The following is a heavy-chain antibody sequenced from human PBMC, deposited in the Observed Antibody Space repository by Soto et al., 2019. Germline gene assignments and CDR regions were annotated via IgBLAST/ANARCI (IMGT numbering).Heavy chain of an antibody. Sequence: GGSLRLSCAASGFTFSIFAMSCVRQSPGKGLEWVSTISGSGGSTYYADAVKGRFTISRDNSMGTLYLQMKSLRVEDTAIYYCAKEVSLGSTVDLGYWGQGALVTVSS. CDR1: GFTFSIFA. J-gene: IGHJ4*02. V-gene: IGHV3-23*01. CDR2: ISGSGGST. CDR3: AKEVSLGSTVDLGY. D-gene: IGHD7-27*01.